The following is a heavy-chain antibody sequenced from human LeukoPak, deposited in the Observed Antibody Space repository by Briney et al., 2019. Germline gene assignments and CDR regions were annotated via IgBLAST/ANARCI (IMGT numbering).Heavy chain of an antibody. CDR3: ARFSTVVGATPDHSDY. CDR2: IYTSGST. D-gene: IGHD1-26*01. V-gene: IGHV4-61*02. Sequence: SQTLSLTCTVSGGSISSGSYYWSWIRQPAGKGLEWIGRIYTSGSTNYNPSLKSRVTISVDTSKNQFSLKLSSVTAADTAVYYCARFSTVVGATPDHSDYWGQGTLVTVSS. J-gene: IGHJ4*02. CDR1: GGSISSGSYY.